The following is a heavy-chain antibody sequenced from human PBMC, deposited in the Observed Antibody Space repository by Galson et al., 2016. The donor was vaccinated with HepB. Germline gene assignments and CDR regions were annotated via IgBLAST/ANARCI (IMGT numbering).Heavy chain of an antibody. D-gene: IGHD4-17*01. CDR1: GYTFTTYW. J-gene: IGHJ3*02. CDR2: IDPSDSYT. V-gene: IGHV5-10-1*01. CDR3: ARPTYGDWAFDI. Sequence: QSGAEVKKPGESLRISCKGSGYTFTTYWISWVRQMPGKGLEWMGRIDPSDSYTNYSPSFQGHVPISADKSITTAYLQWSSLKASDTAIYYCARPTYGDWAFDIWGQGTMVTVSS.